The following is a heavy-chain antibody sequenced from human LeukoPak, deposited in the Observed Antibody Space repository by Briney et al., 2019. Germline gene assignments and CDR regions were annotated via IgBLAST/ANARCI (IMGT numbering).Heavy chain of an antibody. V-gene: IGHV4-4*07. CDR3: ARVTSSTRGPYYHYYMDV. Sequence: PSETLSLTCTVAGGSISSYYWSWIRQPAGKGLEWIGRIDTSGSIIYNPSLKSRVTISVDTSKNQLSLKVSSVTAADTAVYYCARVTSSTRGPYYHYYMDVWGKGTTVIVSS. D-gene: IGHD3-10*01. J-gene: IGHJ6*03. CDR2: IDTSGSI. CDR1: GGSISSYY.